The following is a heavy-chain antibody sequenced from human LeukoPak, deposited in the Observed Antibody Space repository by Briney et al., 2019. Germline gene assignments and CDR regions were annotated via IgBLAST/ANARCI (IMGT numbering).Heavy chain of an antibody. CDR2: ISGSGGST. J-gene: IGHJ4*02. D-gene: IGHD2-2*01. V-gene: IGHV3-23*01. Sequence: PGGSLRLSCAASGFTFSSYAMSWVRQAPGKGLEWVSAISGSGGSTYYADSVKGRFTISRDNSKNTLYLQMNSLRAEDTAVYYCAKSNFDCSSTSCYSGFDYWGQGTLVNVSS. CDR3: AKSNFDCSSTSCYSGFDY. CDR1: GFTFSSYA.